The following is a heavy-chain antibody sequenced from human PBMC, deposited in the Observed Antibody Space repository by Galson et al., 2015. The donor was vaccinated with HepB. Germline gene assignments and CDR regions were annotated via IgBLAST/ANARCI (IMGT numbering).Heavy chain of an antibody. J-gene: IGHJ4*02. CDR1: GFTFRSYA. CDR3: AKDPDSGSYLAYFDY. D-gene: IGHD1-26*01. V-gene: IGHV3-23*01. Sequence: SLRLSCAASGFTFRSYAISWVCQAPGKGLKWVAAISGSGGSTYYADSVKGRFTISRDNSKNTVYLQMDSLRPEDTAVYYCAKDPDSGSYLAYFDYWGQGILVAVSS. CDR2: ISGSGGST.